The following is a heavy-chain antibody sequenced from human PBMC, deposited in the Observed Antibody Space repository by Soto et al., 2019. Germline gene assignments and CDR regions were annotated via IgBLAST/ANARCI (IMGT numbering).Heavy chain of an antibody. V-gene: IGHV1-2*04. CDR1: GYTFTGYY. CDR3: ARDRRYDILTGYAKGVYYYYGMDV. D-gene: IGHD3-9*01. Sequence: ASVKVSCKASGYTFTGYYMHWVRQAPGQGLEWMGWINPNSGGTNYAQKFQGWVTMTRDTSISTAYMELSRLRSDDTAVYYCARDRRYDILTGYAKGVYYYYGMDVWGQGTTVTVSS. J-gene: IGHJ6*02. CDR2: INPNSGGT.